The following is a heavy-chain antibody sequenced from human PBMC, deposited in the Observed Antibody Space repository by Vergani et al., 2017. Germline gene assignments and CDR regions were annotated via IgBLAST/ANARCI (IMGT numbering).Heavy chain of an antibody. V-gene: IGHV1-18*01. CDR3: ARRYCSGGSCYQNWFDP. D-gene: IGHD2-15*01. Sequence: QVQLVQSGAEVKKPGASVKVSCKASGYTFTSYGISWVRQAPGQGLEWMGWISAYNGNTNYAQKLQGRVTMTTDTSPSTAYMELRSLRSDDTAVYYCARRYCSGGSCYQNWFDPWGQGTLVTVSS. J-gene: IGHJ5*02. CDR2: ISAYNGNT. CDR1: GYTFTSYG.